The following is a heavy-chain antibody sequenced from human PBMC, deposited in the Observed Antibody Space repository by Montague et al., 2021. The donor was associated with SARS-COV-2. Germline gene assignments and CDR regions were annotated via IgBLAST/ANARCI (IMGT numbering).Heavy chain of an antibody. CDR1: GGSISSSSYY. Sequence: SETLSLTCTVSGGSISSSSYYWGWIRQPPGKGLEWIGSIYYSGSTYYXXXLKSRVTISVDTSKNQFSLKLSSVTAAGTAVYYCASALGYCSSTSCYSVYGMDVWGQGTTVTVSS. V-gene: IGHV4-39*01. D-gene: IGHD2-2*01. J-gene: IGHJ6*02. CDR3: ASALGYCSSTSCYSVYGMDV. CDR2: IYYSGST.